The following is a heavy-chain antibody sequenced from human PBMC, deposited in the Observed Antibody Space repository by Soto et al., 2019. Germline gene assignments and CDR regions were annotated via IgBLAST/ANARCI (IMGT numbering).Heavy chain of an antibody. V-gene: IGHV4-59*01. CDR3: ARAYGDYVFDY. Sequence: PSETLSLTCTVSGCSISSYYWSWIRQPPGKGLEWIGYIYYSGSTNYNPSLKSRVTISVDTSKNQFSLKLSSVTAADTAVYYCARAYGDYVFDYWGQGTLVTVS. CDR2: IYYSGST. D-gene: IGHD4-17*01. J-gene: IGHJ4*02. CDR1: GCSISSYY.